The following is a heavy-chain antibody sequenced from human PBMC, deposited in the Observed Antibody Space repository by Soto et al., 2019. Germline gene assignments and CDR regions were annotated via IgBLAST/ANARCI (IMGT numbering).Heavy chain of an antibody. J-gene: IGHJ4*02. V-gene: IGHV1-18*01. CDR1: GYTFNSYG. CDR2: ISAYNGIT. D-gene: IGHD1-20*01. Sequence: QVQLVQSGPEVKKPGASVKVSCKASGYTFNSYGIIWVRQAPGQGLEWMGWISAYNGITKYAQNLQDRVTMTTDTSTSTADMELGSLSSDDTAVYYCAKAENWVTGNMGDYCGQGTLVTVYS. CDR3: AKAENWVTGNMGDY.